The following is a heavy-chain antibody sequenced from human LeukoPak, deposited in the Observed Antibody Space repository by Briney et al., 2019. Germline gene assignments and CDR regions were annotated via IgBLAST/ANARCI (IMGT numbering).Heavy chain of an antibody. D-gene: IGHD3-10*01. V-gene: IGHV4-38-2*01. Sequence: SETLSLTCAVSGYSISSGYYWGWIRQPPGKGLEWIGSIYHSGSTYYNPSLKSRVTISVDTSKSQFSLKLSSVTAADTAVYYCARGRITMVRGVMGQYYFDYWGQGTLVTVSS. CDR3: ARGRITMVRGVMGQYYFDY. CDR1: GYSISSGYY. J-gene: IGHJ4*02. CDR2: IYHSGST.